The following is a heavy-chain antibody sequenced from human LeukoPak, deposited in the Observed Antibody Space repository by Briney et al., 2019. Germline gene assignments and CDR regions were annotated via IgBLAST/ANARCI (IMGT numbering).Heavy chain of an antibody. D-gene: IGHD2-2*02. V-gene: IGHV4-59*08. Sequence: SETLSLTCTVSGGSISSDYWSWIRQPPGKGLEWIGYISYSGRTYYNPSLRSRVTISVDTSKNHFSLKLSSETAADTAVYYCARGLYRYGRSTFDYWGQGTLVTVSS. CDR1: GGSISSDY. CDR3: ARGLYRYGRSTFDY. CDR2: ISYSGRT. J-gene: IGHJ4*02.